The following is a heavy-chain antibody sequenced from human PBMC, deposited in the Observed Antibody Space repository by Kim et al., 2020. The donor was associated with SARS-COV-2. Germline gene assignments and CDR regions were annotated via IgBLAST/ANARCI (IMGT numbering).Heavy chain of an antibody. Sequence: SETLSLTCTVSGDSISSSSYYWSWIRQPAGKGLEWIGRIHNNEGPNYNPSLKSRVTISIDTSKNEFSVNLTSLIAADTAVYYCAREGAYPSDDAFDVWGQGTRVTVSS. CDR2: IHNNEGP. CDR1: GDSISSSSYY. V-gene: IGHV4-61*02. J-gene: IGHJ3*01. CDR3: AREGAYPSDDAFDV.